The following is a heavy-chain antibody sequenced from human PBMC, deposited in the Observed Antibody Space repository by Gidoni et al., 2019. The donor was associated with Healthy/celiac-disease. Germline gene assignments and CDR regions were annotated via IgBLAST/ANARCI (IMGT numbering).Heavy chain of an antibody. Sequence: QVQLVQSGAEVKKPGASVTVYCKASGYTFTSYAMHWVRQAPGQRLEWMGWINAGNGNTKYSQKFQGRVTITRDTSASTAYMELSSLRSEDTAVYYCARFKGAGNYFDYWGQGTLVTVSS. CDR3: ARFKGAGNYFDY. CDR1: GYTFTSYA. CDR2: INAGNGNT. V-gene: IGHV1-3*01. J-gene: IGHJ4*02. D-gene: IGHD6-19*01.